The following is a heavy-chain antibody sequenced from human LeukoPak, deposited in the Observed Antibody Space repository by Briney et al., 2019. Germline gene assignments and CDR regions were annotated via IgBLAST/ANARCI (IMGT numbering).Heavy chain of an antibody. CDR2: IYYSGST. D-gene: IGHD2-15*01. Sequence: PSETLSLACTVSGGSISSSTYYWGWIRQPPGKGLEWIGSIYYSGSTYYNPSLKSRVTISVDTSKNHFSLKLSSVTAADTAVYYCARRSGGVLSYWGQGTLVTVSS. J-gene: IGHJ4*02. V-gene: IGHV4-39*02. CDR3: ARRSGGVLSY. CDR1: GGSISSSTYY.